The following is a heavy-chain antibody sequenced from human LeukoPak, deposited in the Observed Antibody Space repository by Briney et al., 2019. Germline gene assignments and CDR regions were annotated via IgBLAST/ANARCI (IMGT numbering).Heavy chain of an antibody. CDR1: GFTFSSNS. V-gene: IGHV3-48*01. Sequence: GGSLRLSCAASGFTFSSNSMKCVRQAPGKGLEWVSYISSCSGTIYYADSVKGRFTISRDNAKNSLYLQMNSLRAEDTAAYYCARRFDYWGQGTMVTVSS. CDR3: ARRFDY. J-gene: IGHJ4*02. CDR2: ISSCSGTI.